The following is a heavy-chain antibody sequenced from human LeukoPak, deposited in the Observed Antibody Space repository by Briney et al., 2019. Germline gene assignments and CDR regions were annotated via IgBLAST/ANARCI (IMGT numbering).Heavy chain of an antibody. CDR1: GFIYNNYA. V-gene: IGHV3-23*01. Sequence: GGSLRLSCAASGFIYNNYAMSWVRQAPGKELEWVSSISTTGSTTYYADSVRGRFTISRDNSQNTLSLQMDSLTAADTAVYSCATYDLWTTYYTFQYWGQGTLVSVSS. CDR3: ATYDLWTTYYTFQY. J-gene: IGHJ4*02. CDR2: ISTTGSTT. D-gene: IGHD3-3*01.